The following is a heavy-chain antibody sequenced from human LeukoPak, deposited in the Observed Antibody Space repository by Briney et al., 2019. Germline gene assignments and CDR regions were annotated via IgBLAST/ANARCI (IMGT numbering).Heavy chain of an antibody. CDR1: GFTFSHNG. D-gene: IGHD4-11*01. J-gene: IGHJ4*02. Sequence: GRSLRLSCAASGFTFSHNGMHWVRQAPGKGLEWVAVIWSDGSNKYYADSVKGRFTISRDNFKNTVSLQMNSVTTGDTALYYCAKDAQRGFDYSNSLEHWGQGSLVTVS. V-gene: IGHV3-33*06. CDR3: AKDAQRGFDYSNSLEH. CDR2: IWSDGSNK.